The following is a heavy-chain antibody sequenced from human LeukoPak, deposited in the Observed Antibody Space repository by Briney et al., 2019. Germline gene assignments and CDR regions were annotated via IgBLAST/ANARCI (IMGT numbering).Heavy chain of an antibody. CDR2: ISYSGTT. D-gene: IGHD5-18*01. CDR1: GGSITSYF. V-gene: IGHV4-59*01. Sequence: SETLSLTCTVSGGSITSYFWSWIRQVPGKGLEWIAYISYSGTTNYNPSLKSRVVISVDASKNQFPLNLRSVTAADTAVYYCAGEDFGGYRFDYWGQGTLVTVSS. CDR3: AGEDFGGYRFDY. J-gene: IGHJ4*02.